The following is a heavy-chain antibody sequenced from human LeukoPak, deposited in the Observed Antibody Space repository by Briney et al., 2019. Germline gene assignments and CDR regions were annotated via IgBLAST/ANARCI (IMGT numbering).Heavy chain of an antibody. D-gene: IGHD3-9*01. V-gene: IGHV6-1*01. CDR2: TYYRSRWYK. CDR1: GDSVSNNSAS. CDR3: ARWLTT. Sequence: SQTLSLTCVISGDSVSNNSASWNWIRQSPSRGLEWLGRTYYRSRWYKDYAVSVKSRITINPDASKNQFSLQLNSVTPEDTAVYYCARWLTTWGQGTLVTVSS. J-gene: IGHJ5*02.